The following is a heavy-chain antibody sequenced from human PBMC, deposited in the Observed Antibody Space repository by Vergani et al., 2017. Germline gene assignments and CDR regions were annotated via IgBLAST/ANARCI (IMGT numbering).Heavy chain of an antibody. CDR2: INPSGGHT. V-gene: IGHV1-46*03. CDR3: ASGDYGILTGYRY. CDR1: GYTFSYYY. D-gene: IGHD3-9*01. J-gene: IGHJ4*02. Sequence: QVQVVQSGAEVKKSGASVKVSCKTSGYTFSYYYMHWVRQAPGQGLEWMGIINPSGGHTNYAQKFQGRVTMTRDTSTSTVYMELSSLRSEDTAIYYCASGDYGILTGYRYWGQGTLVTVSA.